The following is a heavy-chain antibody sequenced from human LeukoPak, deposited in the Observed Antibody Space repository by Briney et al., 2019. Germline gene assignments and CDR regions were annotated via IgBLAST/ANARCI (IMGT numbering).Heavy chain of an antibody. CDR2: INPNSGGT. V-gene: IGHV1-2*02. Sequence: GASVKVSCKASGYTFTGYYMHWVRQAPGQGLEWMGWINPNSGGTNYAQKFQGRVTMTRDTSISTAYMELSRLRSDDTAVYYCAARGPWGFLEWLPTSREAFDIWGQGTMVTVSS. J-gene: IGHJ3*02. CDR1: GYTFTGYY. CDR3: AARGPWGFLEWLPTSREAFDI. D-gene: IGHD3-3*01.